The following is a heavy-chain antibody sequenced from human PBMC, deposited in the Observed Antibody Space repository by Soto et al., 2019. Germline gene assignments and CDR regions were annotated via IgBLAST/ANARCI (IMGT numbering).Heavy chain of an antibody. CDR1: GYTFTGSS. CDR3: ARDLNGDPND. CDR2: INPNSGDT. Sequence: QVQLVQSGAEVKKPGASVNVSCEASGYTFTGSSIHWVRQAPGQGLEWMGYINPNSGDTIFAQKFQGRVTMTRDTSISTAYMELSRVASDDTAVYYCARDLNGDPNDWGKGTMVTGS. J-gene: IGHJ4*02. D-gene: IGHD7-27*01. V-gene: IGHV1-2*02.